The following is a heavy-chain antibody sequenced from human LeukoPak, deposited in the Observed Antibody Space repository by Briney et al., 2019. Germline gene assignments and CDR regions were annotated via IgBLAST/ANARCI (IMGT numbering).Heavy chain of an antibody. J-gene: IGHJ3*02. V-gene: IGHV4-4*07. Sequence: SETLSLTCTVSGGSISSYYWSWIRQPAGKGLEWIGRFYTSGSTNYNPSLKSRVTMSVDTSKNQFSLKLSSVTAADTAVYYCAREDIVVVVAAQTGALDIWGQGTIVTVSS. D-gene: IGHD2-15*01. CDR1: GGSISSYY. CDR2: FYTSGST. CDR3: AREDIVVVVAAQTGALDI.